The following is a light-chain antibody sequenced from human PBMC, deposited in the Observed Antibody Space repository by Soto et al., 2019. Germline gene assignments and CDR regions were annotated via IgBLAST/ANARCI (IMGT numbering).Light chain of an antibody. Sequence: VLTQSPATLSLSPGERATLSFRTSPSVSSTYLAWYQQKPGQAPRLLIYGASSRATGIPDRFSGGGSGAEYTLTISSLQSEDFAVYYCQQYDKWPRTFGQGTKVDIK. J-gene: IGKJ1*01. V-gene: IGKV3-20*01. CDR1: PSVSSTY. CDR3: QQYDKWPRT. CDR2: GAS.